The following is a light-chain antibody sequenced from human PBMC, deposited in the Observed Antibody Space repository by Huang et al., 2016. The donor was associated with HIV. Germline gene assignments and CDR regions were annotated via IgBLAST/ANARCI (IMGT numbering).Light chain of an antibody. V-gene: IGKV3-20*01. CDR1: QSVSNNY. Sequence: EIVLTQSPGTLSLSPGERATLSCRASQSVSNNYLAWYQQKPGQAPRLLIYGASSRATGIPDMFSGSGSGTDFTLTISRLEPEDFAVFYCQQYGSSPKTFGQGTKVEI. J-gene: IGKJ1*01. CDR2: GAS. CDR3: QQYGSSPKT.